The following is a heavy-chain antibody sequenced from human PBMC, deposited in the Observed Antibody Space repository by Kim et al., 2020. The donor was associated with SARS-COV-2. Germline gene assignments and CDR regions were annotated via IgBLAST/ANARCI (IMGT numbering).Heavy chain of an antibody. CDR2: INTNGAST. J-gene: IGHJ4*02. Sequence: GGSLRLSCSASVFSFTNYAVHWVRQAPGKGLEYVSAINTNGASTYYADSVKGRFTISRDNSKNTVYLQMSSLRTEDTALYYCVSRNCSTIACYGDYWGQGTLVSVSS. CDR1: VFSFTNYA. V-gene: IGHV3-64D*06. CDR3: VSRNCSTIACYGDY. D-gene: IGHD2-2*01.